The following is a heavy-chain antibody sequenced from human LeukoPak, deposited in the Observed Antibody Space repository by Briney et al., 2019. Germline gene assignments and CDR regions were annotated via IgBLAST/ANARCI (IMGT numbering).Heavy chain of an antibody. Sequence: GGSLRLSCAASGFTVSSSYMSWVRQAPGKGLEWVSVFYSGGKTYYTDSVKGRFTISRDNSKNTLYLQMNSLRAEDTAVYYCARYLVPPCSGGSCYSRPQDYWGQGTLVTVSS. V-gene: IGHV3-53*01. J-gene: IGHJ4*02. CDR1: GFTVSSSY. D-gene: IGHD2-15*01. CDR3: ARYLVPPCSGGSCYSRPQDY. CDR2: FYSGGKT.